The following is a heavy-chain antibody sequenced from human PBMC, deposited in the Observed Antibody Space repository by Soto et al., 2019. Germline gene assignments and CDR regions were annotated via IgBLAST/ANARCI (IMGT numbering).Heavy chain of an antibody. Sequence: QVQLVQSGVEVKKPGASVKVSCNTMGYTFTNYGLSWVRQAPGEGLAWLGWISAYNGQTKYAQKVQDRVTLTTDTSASTANLELRSLRSEDTAVYYCVRGDGCYVDHWGQGNLVRVSS. D-gene: IGHD3-16*01. CDR1: GYTFTNYG. J-gene: IGHJ4*02. CDR2: ISAYNGQT. CDR3: VRGDGCYVDH. V-gene: IGHV1-18*01.